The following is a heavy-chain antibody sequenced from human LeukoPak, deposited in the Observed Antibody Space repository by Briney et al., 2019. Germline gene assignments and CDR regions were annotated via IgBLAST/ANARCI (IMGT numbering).Heavy chain of an antibody. J-gene: IGHJ4*02. D-gene: IGHD6-13*01. V-gene: IGHV3-53*01. CDR3: ATVLSSNRYNLCDY. CDR1: GFTVSDTY. CDR2: IFDAGRT. Sequence: GGSLRLSCAASGFTVSDTYMSWVRQAAGKGWEWVSTIFDAGRTTYGDSVKGRFTISRDNAKNTLYLQMNSLRAEDTAVYYCATVLSSNRYNLCDYWGQGTLVTVSS.